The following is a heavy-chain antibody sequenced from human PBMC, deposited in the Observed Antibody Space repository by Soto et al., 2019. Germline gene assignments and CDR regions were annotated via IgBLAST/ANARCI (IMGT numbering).Heavy chain of an antibody. CDR2: ISWNSGSI. D-gene: IGHD6-19*01. Sequence: EVQLVESGGGLVQPGRSLRLSCAASGFTFDDYAMHWVRQAPGKGLEWVSGISWNSGSIGYADSVKGRFTISRDNAKNSLYLQMSSLRAEDTALYYCAKGTALMSSFRKWFDYWGQGTLVTVSS. CDR1: GFTFDDYA. CDR3: AKGTALMSSFRKWFDY. J-gene: IGHJ4*02. V-gene: IGHV3-9*01.